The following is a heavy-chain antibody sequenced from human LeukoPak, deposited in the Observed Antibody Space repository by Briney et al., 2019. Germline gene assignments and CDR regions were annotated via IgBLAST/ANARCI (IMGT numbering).Heavy chain of an antibody. CDR3: TRGGLGELFDF. CDR2: INPNGGVT. D-gene: IGHD3-10*01. CDR1: GYIFVGYY. Sequence: ASVKVSCKTSGYIFVGYYMHLVRQAPGEGLEWMGWINPNGGVTNYAQKFQGRVTLTRDTSSSTGYMEMNSLSSDDTAIYYCTRGGLGELFDFLGQGTLVAVSS. V-gene: IGHV1-2*02. J-gene: IGHJ4*02.